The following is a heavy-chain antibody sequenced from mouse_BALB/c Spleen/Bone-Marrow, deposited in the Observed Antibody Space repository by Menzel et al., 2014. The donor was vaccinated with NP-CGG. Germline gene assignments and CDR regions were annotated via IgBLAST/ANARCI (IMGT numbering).Heavy chain of an antibody. J-gene: IGHJ2*01. V-gene: IGHV2-2*02. CDR1: GFSLTNFG. D-gene: IGHD2-3*01. CDR2: IWSGGST. Sequence: VKLVESGPGLVQPSQSLSITCTVSGFSLTNFGLHWVRQSPGKGLEWLGVIWSGGSTDYNAAFISRLSISKDNSKSQVFFKMNSLQANDTAIYYCARADGFYDYWGQGTTLTVSS. CDR3: ARADGFYDY.